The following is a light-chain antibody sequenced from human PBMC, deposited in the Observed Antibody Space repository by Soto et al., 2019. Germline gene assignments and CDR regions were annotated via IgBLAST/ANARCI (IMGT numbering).Light chain of an antibody. CDR2: DAS. CDR1: QSVSSY. V-gene: IGKV3-11*01. CDR3: QQRSNWLEVT. J-gene: IGKJ4*01. Sequence: EIVLTQSPATLSLSPGERATLSCRASQSVSSYLAWYQQKPGQAPRLLIYDASNRATSIPARFSGSGSGTDFTLTISSLEAEDFAVYYCQQRSNWLEVTVGGGTKVEIK.